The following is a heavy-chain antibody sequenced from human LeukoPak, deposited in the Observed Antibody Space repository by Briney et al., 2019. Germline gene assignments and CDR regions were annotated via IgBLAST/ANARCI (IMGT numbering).Heavy chain of an antibody. CDR1: GGSFSGYY. D-gene: IGHD6-19*01. CDR2: INHSGST. CDR3: AREVLIAVAGTSARPNWFDP. Sequence: ASETLSLTCAVYGGSFSGYYWSWVRQPPGKGLEWIGEINHSGSTNYNPSLKSRVTISVDTSKNQFSLKLSSVTAADTAVYYCAREVLIAVAGTSARPNWFDPWGQGTLVTVSS. V-gene: IGHV4-34*01. J-gene: IGHJ5*02.